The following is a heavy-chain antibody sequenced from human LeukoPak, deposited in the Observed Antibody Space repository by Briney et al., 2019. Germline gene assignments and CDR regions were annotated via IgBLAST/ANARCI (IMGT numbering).Heavy chain of an antibody. Sequence: PSETLSLTCAVSGGSISSSNWWSWVRQPPGKGLEWIGEIYHSGSTNYNPSLKSRVTISVDTSKNQFSLKLSSVTAADTAVYYCARGGWVRGVIRPNYYYMDVWGKGTTVTISS. D-gene: IGHD3-10*01. CDR1: GGSISSSNW. J-gene: IGHJ6*03. V-gene: IGHV4-4*02. CDR3: ARGGWVRGVIRPNYYYMDV. CDR2: IYHSGST.